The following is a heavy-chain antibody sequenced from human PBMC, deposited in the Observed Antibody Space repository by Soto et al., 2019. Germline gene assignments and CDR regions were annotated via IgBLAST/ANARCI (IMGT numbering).Heavy chain of an antibody. D-gene: IGHD6-19*01. J-gene: IGHJ5*02. V-gene: IGHV1-69*01. Sequence: QVQLVQSGAEVRKPGSSVKVSCKASGGTFSRHAIGWVRQAPGQGLEWMGGIIPIFGTANHAQKFQGRVTIIADESTSTVYMELSSLRSEDTAMYYCATLAVAVDWFDPWGQGTLVTVSS. CDR1: GGTFSRHA. CDR3: ATLAVAVDWFDP. CDR2: IIPIFGTA.